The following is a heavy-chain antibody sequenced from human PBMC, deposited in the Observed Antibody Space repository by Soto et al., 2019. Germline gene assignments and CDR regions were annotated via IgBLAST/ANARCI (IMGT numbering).Heavy chain of an antibody. CDR2: ISYDGSNK. D-gene: IGHD3-22*01. Sequence: GGSLRLSCAASGFTFSSYGMHWVRQAPGKGLEWVAVISYDGSNKYYADSVKGRFTISRDNSKNTLYLQMNSLRAEDTAVCYCAKDGRITMIVVVINYFDYWGQGTLVTVSS. CDR3: AKDGRITMIVVVINYFDY. J-gene: IGHJ4*02. CDR1: GFTFSSYG. V-gene: IGHV3-30*18.